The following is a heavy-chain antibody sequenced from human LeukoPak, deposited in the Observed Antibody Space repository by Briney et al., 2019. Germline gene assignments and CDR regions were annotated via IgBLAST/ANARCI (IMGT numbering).Heavy chain of an antibody. J-gene: IGHJ6*03. CDR2: IIPIFGTA. CDR1: GGTFSSYA. V-gene: IGHV1-69*13. Sequence: SVKVSCKASGGTFSSYAISWVRQAPGQGLEWMGGIIPIFGTANYAQKFQGRVTITADESTSTAYMELSSLRSEDTAVYYCARDRGCSSTSCYWFYYMDVWGKGTTVIVSS. D-gene: IGHD2-2*01. CDR3: ARDRGCSSTSCYWFYYMDV.